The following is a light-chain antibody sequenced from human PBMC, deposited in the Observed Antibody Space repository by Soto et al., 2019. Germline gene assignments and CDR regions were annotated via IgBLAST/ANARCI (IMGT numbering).Light chain of an antibody. V-gene: IGLV2-14*01. CDR3: SSYTGVSTYV. CDR1: SSDLGSNNY. Sequence: QAVVTQPASVSGSPGQSITISCTGTSSDLGSNNYVSWYQQHPGRAPKLIIYEVSNRPSGVSNRFSGSKSGNTASLSISGLQTGDEADYYCSSYTGVSTYVFGNGTKLTVL. J-gene: IGLJ1*01. CDR2: EVS.